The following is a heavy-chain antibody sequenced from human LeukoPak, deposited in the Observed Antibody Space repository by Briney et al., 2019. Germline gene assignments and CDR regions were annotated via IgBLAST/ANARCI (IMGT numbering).Heavy chain of an antibody. V-gene: IGHV4-34*01. CDR1: GGSFSGYY. Sequence: PSETLSLTCAVYGGSFSGYYWSWIRQPPGKGLEWIGEINHSGSTNYNPSLKSRVTISVDTSKNQFSLKLSSVTAADTAVYYCARSGYYYDSSGYSHWGPGTLVTVSS. D-gene: IGHD3-22*01. CDR2: INHSGST. J-gene: IGHJ4*02. CDR3: ARSGYYYDSSGYSH.